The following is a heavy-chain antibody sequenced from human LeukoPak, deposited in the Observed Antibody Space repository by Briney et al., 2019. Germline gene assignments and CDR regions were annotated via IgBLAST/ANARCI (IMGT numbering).Heavy chain of an antibody. J-gene: IGHJ3*02. V-gene: IGHV4-59*01. CDR3: ARENIDDAFGI. D-gene: IGHD2/OR15-2a*01. Sequence: SETLSLTCTVSGGSISSYYWSWIRQPPGKGLEWIGYIYYSGSTNYNPSLKSRVTISVDTSKNQFSLKLSSVTAADTAVYYCARENIDDAFGIWGQGTMVTVSS. CDR2: IYYSGST. CDR1: GGSISSYY.